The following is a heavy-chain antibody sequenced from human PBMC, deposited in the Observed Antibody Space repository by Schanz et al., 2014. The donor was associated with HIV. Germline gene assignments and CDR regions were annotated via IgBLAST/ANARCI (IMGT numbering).Heavy chain of an antibody. J-gene: IGHJ2*01. CDR1: GGPFSSHA. CDR3: ARTSGWSNRAWWYFDL. CDR2: INPSVGTT. Sequence: QLPLAQSGAEVKKPGSSVKLSCKASGGPFSSHALSWVRQAPGQGLEWMGVINPSVGTTRYAQKFQGRVTMTRDTSLSVVYMELSRLRSDDTAVYYCARTSGWSNRAWWYFDLWGRGTLVTVSS. D-gene: IGHD6-19*01. V-gene: IGHV1-46*01.